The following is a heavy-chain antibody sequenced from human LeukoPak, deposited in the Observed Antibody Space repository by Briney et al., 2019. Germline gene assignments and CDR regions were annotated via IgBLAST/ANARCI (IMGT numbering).Heavy chain of an antibody. CDR1: GGSISSGDYS. CDR2: IYYSGST. Sequence: SQTLSLTCTVSGGSISSGDYSWSWIRQPPGQGLEWIGYIYYSGSTYYNPSLKSRVTISVDTSKNQFSLKLSSVTAADTAVYYCARDRDSSGYFDYWGQGTLVTVSS. J-gene: IGHJ4*02. V-gene: IGHV4-30-4*01. CDR3: ARDRDSSGYFDY. D-gene: IGHD3-22*01.